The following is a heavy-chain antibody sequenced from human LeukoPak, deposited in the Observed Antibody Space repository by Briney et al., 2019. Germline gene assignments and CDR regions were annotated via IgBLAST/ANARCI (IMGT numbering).Heavy chain of an antibody. D-gene: IGHD5-18*01. CDR1: GYSFTSYW. Sequence: GESLKISCKGSGYSFTSYWIGWVRQMPGKGLEWMGIIYPGDSDTRYSPSFQGQVTISADKSISTAYLQWSSLKASDTAMYYCARLPILSGYSYGALDYWGQGTLVTVSS. CDR2: IYPGDSDT. J-gene: IGHJ4*02. CDR3: ARLPILSGYSYGALDY. V-gene: IGHV5-51*01.